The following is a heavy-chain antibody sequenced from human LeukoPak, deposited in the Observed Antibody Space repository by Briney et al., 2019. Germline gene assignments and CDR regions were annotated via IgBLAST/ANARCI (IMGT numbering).Heavy chain of an antibody. CDR2: IYYSGST. D-gene: IGHD6-19*01. CDR3: AANEDRIAVAGTGGATRFDY. J-gene: IGHJ4*02. CDR1: GGSISSSSYY. Sequence: PSETLSLTCTVSGGSISSSSYYWGWIRQPPGKGLEWIGSIYYSGSTYYNPSLKSRVTISVDTSKNQFSLKLSSVTAADTAVYYCAANEDRIAVAGTGGATRFDYWGQGTLVTVSS. V-gene: IGHV4-39*01.